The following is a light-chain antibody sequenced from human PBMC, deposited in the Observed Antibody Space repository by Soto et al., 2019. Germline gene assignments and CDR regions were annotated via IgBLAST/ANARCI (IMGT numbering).Light chain of an antibody. Sequence: QSVLTQPASVSGSPGQSITISCTGTSSDVGSYNLVSWYQQHPGKAPKLMIYEVSKRPSGVSNRFSGSKSGNTASLTISGLQVDYEADYYCCSYAGSSLVFGTGTNVTV. CDR2: EVS. CDR1: SSDVGSYNL. J-gene: IGLJ1*01. CDR3: CSYAGSSLV. V-gene: IGLV2-23*02.